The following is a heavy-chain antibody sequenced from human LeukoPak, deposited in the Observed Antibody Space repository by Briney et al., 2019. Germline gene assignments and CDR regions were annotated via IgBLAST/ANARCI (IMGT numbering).Heavy chain of an antibody. V-gene: IGHV3-21*06. CDR3: ARDVPDSSSWDFDY. CDR2: ITRSNYI. CDR1: GFTFSSYG. Sequence: GGSLRLSCAASGFTFSSYGMSWVRQAPGKGLEWVSSITRSNYIYYADSVKGRFTISRDNAKNSLYLQMNSLRAEDTAVYYCARDVPDSSSWDFDYWGQGTLVTVSS. D-gene: IGHD6-13*01. J-gene: IGHJ4*02.